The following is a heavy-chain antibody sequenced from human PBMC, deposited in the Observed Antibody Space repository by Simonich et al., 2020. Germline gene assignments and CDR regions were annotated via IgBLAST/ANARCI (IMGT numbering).Heavy chain of an antibody. CDR3: ARERAAAGEAFDY. V-gene: IGHV3-33*01. CDR2: KWYDGSNK. D-gene: IGHD6-13*01. CDR1: GFTFSSYG. Sequence: QVQLVESGGGVVQPGRSLRLSCAASGFTFSSYGMHWVRQAPGKGLEWVEVKWYDGSNKYYADSGKGRFTISRDNSKNTLYLQMNSLRAEDTAVYYCARERAAAGEAFDYWGQGTLVTVSS. J-gene: IGHJ4*02.